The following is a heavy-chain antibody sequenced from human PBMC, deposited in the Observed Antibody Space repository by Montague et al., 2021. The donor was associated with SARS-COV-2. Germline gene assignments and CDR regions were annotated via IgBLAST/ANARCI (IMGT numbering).Heavy chain of an antibody. CDR2: IYYSGST. J-gene: IGHJ6*02. Sequence: SETLSLTCTVSGGSISSSSYYWGWIRQPPGKGLGWIGSIYYSGSTYYNPSLKSRVTISVDTSKNQFSLKLSSVTAADTAVYYCARDKAEYSVVVPAVPLAYGIDVWGQGTTVTVSS. D-gene: IGHD2-2*01. V-gene: IGHV4-39*07. CDR3: ARDKAEYSVVVPAVPLAYGIDV. CDR1: GGSISSSSYY.